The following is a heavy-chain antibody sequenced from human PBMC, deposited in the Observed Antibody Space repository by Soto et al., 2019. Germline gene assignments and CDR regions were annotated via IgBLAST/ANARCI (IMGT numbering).Heavy chain of an antibody. CDR1: GGTFSSYA. CDR2: IIPIFGTA. V-gene: IGHV1-69*13. D-gene: IGHD4-4*01. Sequence: ASVKVSCKASGGTFSSYAISWVRQAPGQGLEWMGGIIPIFGTANYAQKFQGRVTITADESTSTAYMGLSSLRSEDTAVYYCARGGHYSNYWFDPWGQGTLVTVSS. CDR3: ARGGHYSNYWFDP. J-gene: IGHJ5*02.